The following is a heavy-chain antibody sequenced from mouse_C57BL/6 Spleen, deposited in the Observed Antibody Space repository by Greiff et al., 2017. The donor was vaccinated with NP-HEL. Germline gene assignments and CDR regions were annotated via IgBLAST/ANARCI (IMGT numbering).Heavy chain of an antibody. V-gene: IGHV3-1*01. CDR1: GYSITSGYD. J-gene: IGHJ3*01. CDR2: ISYSGST. Sequence: DVKLQESGPGMVKPSQSLSLTCTVTGYSITSGYDWHCIRHFPGNKLEWMGYISYSGSTNYNPSLKSRISITHDTSKNHFFLKLNSVTTEDTATYYCARGGLHYYDVGPWCAYGGKGTLVTVSA. D-gene: IGHD1-2*01. CDR3: ARGGLHYYDVGPWCAY.